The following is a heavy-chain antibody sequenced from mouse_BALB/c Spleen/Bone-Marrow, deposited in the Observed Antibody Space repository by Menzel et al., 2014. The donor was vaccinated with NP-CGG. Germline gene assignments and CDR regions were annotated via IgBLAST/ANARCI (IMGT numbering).Heavy chain of an antibody. J-gene: IGHJ2*01. Sequence: DVHLVESGGGLVQPGGSLRLSCATSGFTFTDYYMNWVRPPPGKALEWLGFIRNKANGYTTEYSASVKGRFTISRDNSQSILYLQMNTLRAEDSATYYCARDSRSTVSHFDYWGQGTTLTVSS. V-gene: IGHV7-3*02. CDR2: IRNKANGYTT. CDR3: ARDSRSTVSHFDY. CDR1: GFTFTDYY. D-gene: IGHD1-1*01.